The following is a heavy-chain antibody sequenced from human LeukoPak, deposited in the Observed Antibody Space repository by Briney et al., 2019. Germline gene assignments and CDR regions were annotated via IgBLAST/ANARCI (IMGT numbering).Heavy chain of an antibody. Sequence: GGSLRLSCAASGFTYSSYWMHWVRQAPGKGLVWVPRINSDGSSTSYADSVKGRFTISRDNAKNTLYLQVNSLRAEDTAVYYCASPYSTSSPYYFDYWGQGTLVTVSS. D-gene: IGHD6-6*01. J-gene: IGHJ4*02. V-gene: IGHV3-74*01. CDR3: ASPYSTSSPYYFDY. CDR1: GFTYSSYW. CDR2: INSDGSST.